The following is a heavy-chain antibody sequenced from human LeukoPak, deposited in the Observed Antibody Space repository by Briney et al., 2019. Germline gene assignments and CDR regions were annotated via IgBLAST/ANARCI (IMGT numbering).Heavy chain of an antibody. CDR1: GDSVSGPY. CDR2: THYTGET. CDR3: GRNLGSGSVH. J-gene: IGHJ4*02. V-gene: IGHV4-59*02. Sequence: SETLSLTCNVSGDSVSGPYWNWIRQSPGRGLEWIGYTHYTGETNYNPSLKSRLTMSVDTSNNQVYLRLSSVTAADTAVYYCGRNLGSGSVHWGQGTLVTVSS. D-gene: IGHD3-10*01.